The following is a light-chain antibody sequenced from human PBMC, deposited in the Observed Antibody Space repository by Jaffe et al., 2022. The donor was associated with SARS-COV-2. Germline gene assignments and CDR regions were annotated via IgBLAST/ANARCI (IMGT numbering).Light chain of an antibody. V-gene: IGLV3-21*02. Sequence: SYVLTQPPSVSVAPGQTARITCGGNNIGSKSVHWYQQRPGQAPVLVVYEDSDRPSGIPERFSGSNSGNTATLTISGVEAGDEADYYCQVWDASDHPRWVFGGGTKLTVL. CDR2: EDS. CDR1: NIGSKS. CDR3: QVWDASDHPRWV. J-gene: IGLJ3*02.